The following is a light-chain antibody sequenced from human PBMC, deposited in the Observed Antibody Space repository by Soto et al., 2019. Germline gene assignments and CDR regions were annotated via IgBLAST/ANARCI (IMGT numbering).Light chain of an antibody. J-gene: IGKJ4*01. CDR2: AAS. V-gene: IGKV1-27*01. CDR1: QGCDNY. Sequence: DIQMTQSPSSLSASVGDRVTITCRASQGCDNYLDWYQQKPGKVPKLLIYAASTLQSGGPSRFSGSGSVTDFTLTINSLQPEDFATYYCQQSFSAPLTFGGGTKVDIK. CDR3: QQSFSAPLT.